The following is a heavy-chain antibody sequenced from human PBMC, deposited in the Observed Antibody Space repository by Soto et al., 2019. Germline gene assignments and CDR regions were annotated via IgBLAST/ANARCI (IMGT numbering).Heavy chain of an antibody. J-gene: IGHJ4*02. CDR3: ARRGRGGYYDY. Sequence: EVQLLESGGGLVQPGGSLRLSCAASGFTFSSYAMRWVRQAPVKGLEWVSAISGSGDSTYYADSVKGRFTISRYNSKDPLYLQMNSLRAEDTAVYDCARRGRGGYYDYWGQGTLVTVSS. CDR1: GFTFSSYA. D-gene: IGHD3-10*01. V-gene: IGHV3-23*01. CDR2: ISGSGDST.